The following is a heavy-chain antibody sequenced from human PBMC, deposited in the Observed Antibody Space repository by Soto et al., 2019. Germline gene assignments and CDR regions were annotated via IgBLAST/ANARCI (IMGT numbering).Heavy chain of an antibody. V-gene: IGHV1-46*01. CDR1: GYTFTSYY. Sequence: ASVKVSCKASGYTFTSYYMHWVRQAPGQGLEWMGIINPSGGSTSYAQKFQGGVTMTRDTSTSTVYMELSSLRSEDTAVYYCARDQGGYDSSGYYSHGLDYWGQGTLVTVS. CDR3: ARDQGGYDSSGYYSHGLDY. D-gene: IGHD3-22*01. CDR2: INPSGGST. J-gene: IGHJ4*02.